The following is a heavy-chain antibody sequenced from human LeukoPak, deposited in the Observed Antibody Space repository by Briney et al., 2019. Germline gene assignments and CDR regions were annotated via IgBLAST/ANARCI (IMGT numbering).Heavy chain of an antibody. CDR1: GFTFSSYN. Sequence: GGSLRLSCAASGFTFSSYNMNWVRQAPGKGLEWVSSISSSSSYIYYADSVKGRFTISRDNAKNSLYLQMNSLRAEDTAVYYCARDSSSWYSLDYWGQGTLVTVSS. CDR2: ISSSSSYI. CDR3: ARDSSSWYSLDY. J-gene: IGHJ4*02. D-gene: IGHD6-13*01. V-gene: IGHV3-21*01.